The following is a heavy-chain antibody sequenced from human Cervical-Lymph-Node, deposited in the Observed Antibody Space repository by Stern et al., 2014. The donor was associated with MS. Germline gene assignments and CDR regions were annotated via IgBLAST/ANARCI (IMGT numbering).Heavy chain of an antibody. Sequence: QVQLVQSGAEIRKPGASVKISCEASGYTFTTYYMHWWRQAPDQGLEWVALVNPSGGKTTYAQRFQGRVTVTGDTSTSTVYMELTGLRSEDTAVYYCARVLSLATSDSWGQGTLVIVSS. J-gene: IGHJ4*02. D-gene: IGHD1-1*01. CDR2: VNPSGGKT. V-gene: IGHV1-46*01. CDR3: ARVLSLATSDS. CDR1: GYTFTTYY.